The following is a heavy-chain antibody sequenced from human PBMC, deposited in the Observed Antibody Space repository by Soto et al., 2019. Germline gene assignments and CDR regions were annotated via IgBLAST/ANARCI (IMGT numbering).Heavy chain of an antibody. CDR1: GFSFSSYA. CDR2: ISGSGGST. Sequence: QPGGSLRLSCAASGFSFSSYAMSWVRQAPGKGLEWVSAISGSGGSTYYADSVKGRFTLSRDNSKNTLYLQLNSLRAEDTAVSYCEKAPHWTGPENNDYWGQGTLVTGSS. J-gene: IGHJ4*02. D-gene: IGHD3-3*01. V-gene: IGHV3-23*01. CDR3: EKAPHWTGPENNDY.